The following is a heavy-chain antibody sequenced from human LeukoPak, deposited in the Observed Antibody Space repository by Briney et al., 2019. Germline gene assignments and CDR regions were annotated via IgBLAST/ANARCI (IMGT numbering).Heavy chain of an antibody. CDR2: MSSGSRYI. Sequence: KSGGSLRPSCTASGFTFTTYAMTWVRQAPGKGLEWISSMSSGSRYIYYADSARGRFTISRDNTRNSLYLAMNNLRAEDTAIYYCARDRPTGASRIFVVQWGQGTPVTVSS. V-gene: IGHV3-21*06. CDR1: GFTFTTYA. J-gene: IGHJ4*02. CDR3: ARDRPTGASRIFVVQ. D-gene: IGHD2-15*01.